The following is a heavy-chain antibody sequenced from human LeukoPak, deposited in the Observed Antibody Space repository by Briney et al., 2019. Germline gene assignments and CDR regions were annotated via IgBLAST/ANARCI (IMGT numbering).Heavy chain of an antibody. J-gene: IGHJ4*02. CDR2: IIPMVGLP. CDR1: GGIFSSYA. D-gene: IGHD3-10*01. V-gene: IGHV1-69*04. CDR3: AREAARSGSSL. Sequence: SVKVSCKASGGIFSSYAFSWVRQAPGQGLEWMGRIIPMVGLPNYAQKFQDRVTITADKSTSTAYMELSSLRSEDTAVYYCAREAARSGSSLWGQGTLVTVSS.